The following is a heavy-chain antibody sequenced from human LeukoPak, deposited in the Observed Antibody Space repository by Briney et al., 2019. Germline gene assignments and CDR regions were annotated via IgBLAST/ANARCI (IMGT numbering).Heavy chain of an antibody. J-gene: IGHJ5*02. V-gene: IGHV1-2*02. CDR2: INPNSGGT. D-gene: IGHD3/OR15-3a*01. CDR1: GYTFTCYY. Sequence: GASVKVSCKSSGYTFTCYYMHWVGQAPGQGGEWMGGINPNSGGTNYAQKFQGRVTMTRDTSISTAYMELSRLRSDDTAVYYCARERTGYQTVNWFDPWGQGTLVTVSS. CDR3: ARERTGYQTVNWFDP.